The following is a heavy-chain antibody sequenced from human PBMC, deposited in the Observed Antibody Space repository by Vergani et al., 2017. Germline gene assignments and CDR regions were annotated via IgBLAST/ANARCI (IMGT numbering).Heavy chain of an antibody. Sequence: QLLESGGGLIQPGGSLRLSCAASGFTFNSYAMTWVRQAPGKGLEWVSGINNNGGSTYYADSVKGRFTISRDNSKNTLYLQMTDLRAEDTATYYCAKGGVSTGFPFGGGAFDVWGHGTMVTVSS. J-gene: IGHJ3*01. CDR2: INNNGGST. CDR1: GFTFNSYA. V-gene: IGHV3-23*01. CDR3: AKGGVSTGFPFGGGAFDV. D-gene: IGHD3-16*01.